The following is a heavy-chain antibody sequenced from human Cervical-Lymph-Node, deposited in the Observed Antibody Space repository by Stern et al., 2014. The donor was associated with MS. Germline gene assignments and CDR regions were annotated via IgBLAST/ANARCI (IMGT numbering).Heavy chain of an antibody. Sequence: VQLPESGRHLVQPGGPLRLPCAASNFTFSTFAIAWVRHPPGQGPDRVSPLSARGDTATYAASVKAPFITPRDNSKSTVYMELRSLRAEDSAVYYCAKETHDYYGMDVWGQGTAVTVTS. CDR2: LSARGDTA. V-gene: IGHV3-23*01. J-gene: IGHJ6*02. CDR1: NFTFSTFA. CDR3: AKETHDYYGMDV.